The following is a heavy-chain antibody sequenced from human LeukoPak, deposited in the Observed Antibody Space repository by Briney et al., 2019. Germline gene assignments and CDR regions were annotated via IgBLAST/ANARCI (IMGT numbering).Heavy chain of an antibody. J-gene: IGHJ5*02. CDR1: GGSISSYY. V-gene: IGHV4-4*07. Sequence: PSETLSLTCTVSGGSISSYYWSWIRQPAGEGLEWIGRIGASGKTNYSPSLKSRLTMSVDTSKNQFSLKLSSVTAADTAVYYCARDRGGGWFDPWGQGTLVTVSS. CDR3: ARDRGGGWFDP. CDR2: IGASGKT. D-gene: IGHD3-16*01.